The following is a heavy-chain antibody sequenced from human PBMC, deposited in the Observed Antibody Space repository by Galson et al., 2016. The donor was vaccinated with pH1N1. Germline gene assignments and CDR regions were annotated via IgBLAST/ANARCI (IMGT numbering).Heavy chain of an antibody. CDR1: GFTFSTYW. CDR2: INQDGSEI. V-gene: IGHV3-7*01. Sequence: GSLRLSCAASGFTFSTYWMHWVRQAPGKRLEWVANINQDGSEIYYVDSVKGRFTISRDNAKNSVFLQMDSLRADNTAVYYCARRLWGYDSYWGQGTLVTVSS. D-gene: IGHD5-12*01. J-gene: IGHJ4*02. CDR3: ARRLWGYDSY.